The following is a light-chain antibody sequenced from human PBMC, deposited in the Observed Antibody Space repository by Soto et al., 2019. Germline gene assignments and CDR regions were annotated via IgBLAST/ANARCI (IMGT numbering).Light chain of an antibody. CDR1: QSVSTY. CDR3: QQRNTWPLT. Sequence: EIVLTQSPATLSLSPGERATLSCRASQSVSTYLAWYQQKPGQAPRLLIYDASNRATGIPDRFSGSGSGTDFTLTISSLEPEDFAVYYCQQRNTWPLTFGGGTKVDI. J-gene: IGKJ4*01. V-gene: IGKV3-11*01. CDR2: DAS.